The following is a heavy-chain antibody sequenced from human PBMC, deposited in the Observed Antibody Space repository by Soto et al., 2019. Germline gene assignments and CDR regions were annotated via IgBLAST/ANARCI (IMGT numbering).Heavy chain of an antibody. D-gene: IGHD3-3*01. CDR2: ISGSGGST. V-gene: IGHV3-23*01. CDR3: AKVIIFGVVMAGYMDV. Sequence: GGSLRLSCAASGFPFSSYAMSWVRQAPGKGLEWVSAISGSGGSTYYADSVKGRFTISGDNSKNTLYLQMNSLRAEDTAVYYCAKVIIFGVVMAGYMDVWGKGTTVTVSS. J-gene: IGHJ6*03. CDR1: GFPFSSYA.